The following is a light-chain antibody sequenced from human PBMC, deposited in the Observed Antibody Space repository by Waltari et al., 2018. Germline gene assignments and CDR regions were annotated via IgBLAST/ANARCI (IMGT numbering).Light chain of an antibody. CDR3: QQSYSTPRTT. J-gene: IGKJ4*01. CDR2: AAS. V-gene: IGKV1-39*01. Sequence: DIQMTQSPSSLSASVGDRVTITCRASQSISSYLNWYQQKPGKAPKLLIYAASSLQSGVTSRFSGSGSGTDFTLTISSLQPEDFATYYCQQSYSTPRTTFGGGTKVEIK. CDR1: QSISSY.